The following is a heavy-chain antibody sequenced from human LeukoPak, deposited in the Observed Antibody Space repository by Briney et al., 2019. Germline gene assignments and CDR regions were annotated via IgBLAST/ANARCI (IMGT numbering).Heavy chain of an antibody. V-gene: IGHV3-48*01. J-gene: IGHJ4*02. CDR1: GLTFDSYS. Sequence: GGSLRLSCVVSGLTFDSYSMNWVRQAPGRGRVGILYISNSGSPIYYADSVKGRFTISRDKDKSSLYLQMNSLAADDTAVYYCARGLALGLTVTPKAFDYWGQGTLVTVSS. CDR3: ARGLALGLTVTPKAFDY. CDR2: ISNSGSPI. D-gene: IGHD4-11*01.